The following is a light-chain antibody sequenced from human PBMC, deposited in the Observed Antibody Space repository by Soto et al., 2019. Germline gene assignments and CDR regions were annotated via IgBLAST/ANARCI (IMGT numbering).Light chain of an antibody. CDR1: QSVSSY. Sequence: EIVLTQSPATLSLSPGERATLSCRASQSVSSYLAWYQQKPGQAPRLLIYDASNRATGIPARFSGSGSGTDLPLNIISLEPEDFAVYYCQQRSNWPPLFTFGPGTKVDIK. CDR2: DAS. CDR3: QQRSNWPPLFT. V-gene: IGKV3-11*01. J-gene: IGKJ3*01.